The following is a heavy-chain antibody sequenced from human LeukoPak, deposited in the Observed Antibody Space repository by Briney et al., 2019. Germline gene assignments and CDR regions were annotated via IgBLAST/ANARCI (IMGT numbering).Heavy chain of an antibody. CDR3: ARIMITVTTSDY. Sequence: GGSLRLSCAASGFTFSSYEMNWVRQAPGKGLEWLSYISSSGTAIKYADSVKGRFTISRDNAKNSLYLQVNSLRAEDTAVYYCARIMITVTTSDYWGQGTLVTVSS. CDR2: ISSSGTAI. CDR1: GFTFSSYE. V-gene: IGHV3-48*03. D-gene: IGHD4-17*01. J-gene: IGHJ4*02.